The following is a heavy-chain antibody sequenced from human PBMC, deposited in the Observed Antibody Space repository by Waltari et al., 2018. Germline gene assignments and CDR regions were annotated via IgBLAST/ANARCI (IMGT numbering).Heavy chain of an antibody. D-gene: IGHD6-6*01. CDR2: IYQSGRT. Sequence: QVQLQESGPGLVKPSQTLSLTCTVSGGSISSGGYYWSWIRQDPGTGLEWIGYIYQSGRTYYNPALKSRVTISVDRSKNQFSLKLSSVTAADTAVYYCARYSSSSEVSYYGMDVWGQGTTVTVSS. J-gene: IGHJ6*02. CDR1: GGSISSGGYY. V-gene: IGHV4-31*03. CDR3: ARYSSSSEVSYYGMDV.